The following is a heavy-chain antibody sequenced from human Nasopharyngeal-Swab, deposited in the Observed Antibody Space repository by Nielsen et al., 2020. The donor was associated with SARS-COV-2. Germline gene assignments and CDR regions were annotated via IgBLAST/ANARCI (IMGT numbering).Heavy chain of an antibody. Sequence: GESLKISCAASGLTFSNYAMSWVRQVPGKGLEWITSIIASGDSTYYAASVKGRFTISRDNSKSTLYLQMNSLRAEDTAVYYCAKFRRVTTDYFDFWGQGTLVTVSS. CDR2: IIASGDST. CDR3: AKFRRVTTDYFDF. V-gene: IGHV3-23*01. J-gene: IGHJ4*02. D-gene: IGHD4-17*01. CDR1: GLTFSNYA.